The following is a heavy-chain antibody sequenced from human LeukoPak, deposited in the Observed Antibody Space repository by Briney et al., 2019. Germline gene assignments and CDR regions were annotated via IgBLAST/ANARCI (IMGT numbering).Heavy chain of an antibody. V-gene: IGHV3-15*01. J-gene: IGHJ5*02. CDR3: ATAGWSVAANL. D-gene: IGHD6-25*01. CDR2: IKSKPAGGTT. CDR1: GFTFDDYG. Sequence: GGSLRLSCAASGFTFDDYGMSWVRQAPGKGLEWVGRIKSKPAGGTTDHAAPVKGRFTISRDDSKNTLFLQMNSLNIEDTGVYYCATAGWSVAANLWGQGTLVTVSS.